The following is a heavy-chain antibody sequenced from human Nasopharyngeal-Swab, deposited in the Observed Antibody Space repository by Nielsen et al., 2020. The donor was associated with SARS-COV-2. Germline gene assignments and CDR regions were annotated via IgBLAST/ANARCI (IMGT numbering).Heavy chain of an antibody. Sequence: GESLKISCAASGFTFSSYAMHWVRQAPGKGLEYVSAISSNGGSTYYANSVKGRFAISRDNSKNTLYLQMGSLRAEDMAVYYCAGGRSSGWYKAFDIWGQGTMVTVSS. J-gene: IGHJ3*02. CDR2: ISSNGGST. CDR3: AGGRSSGWYKAFDI. V-gene: IGHV3-64*01. CDR1: GFTFSSYA. D-gene: IGHD6-19*01.